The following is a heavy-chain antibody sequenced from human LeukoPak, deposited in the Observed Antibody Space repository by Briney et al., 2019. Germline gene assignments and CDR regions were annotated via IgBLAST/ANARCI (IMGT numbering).Heavy chain of an antibody. J-gene: IGHJ6*02. Sequence: GGSLRLSCAASGFTFSSYAMHWVRQAPGKGLEWVAVISYDGSNKYYADSVKGRFTISRDNSKNTLYLQMNSLRAEDTAVYYCARDRPRAPYHYYDSSGYYYYYGMDVWGQGATVTVSS. CDR2: ISYDGSNK. D-gene: IGHD3-22*01. V-gene: IGHV3-30-3*01. CDR1: GFTFSSYA. CDR3: ARDRPRAPYHYYDSSGYYYYYGMDV.